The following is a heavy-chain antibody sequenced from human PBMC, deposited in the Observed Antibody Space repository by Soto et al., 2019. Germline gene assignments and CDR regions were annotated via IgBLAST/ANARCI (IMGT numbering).Heavy chain of an antibody. Sequence: QLVESGGGVVQPGGSLRLSCEGSGFSFSSYAIHWARQAPGKGLEWVAVISYDGRNKFYGESVRGRFTISRDDSKSTVYLQMNSLRAEDTAVYYCGRDNMIQLWPPTSVDSWGQGALVTFSS. D-gene: IGHD3-16*01. J-gene: IGHJ4*02. V-gene: IGHV3-30*04. CDR2: ISYDGRNK. CDR3: GRDNMIQLWPPTSVDS. CDR1: GFSFSSYA.